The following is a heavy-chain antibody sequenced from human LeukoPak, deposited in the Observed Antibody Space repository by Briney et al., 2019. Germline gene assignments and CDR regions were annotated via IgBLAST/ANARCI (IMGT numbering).Heavy chain of an antibody. CDR2: IRYNGNNQ. J-gene: IGHJ6*03. Sequence: GGSLRLSCAASGLTFRSYWMTWVRQAPGKEPEWVAFIRYNGNNQYYADSVKGRFTISRDNSKNTLYLQMNSLKGDDTAVYYCAKDSAFYYIDVWGKGTTVTISS. CDR3: AKDSAFYYIDV. D-gene: IGHD3-10*01. V-gene: IGHV3-30*02. CDR1: GLTFRSYW.